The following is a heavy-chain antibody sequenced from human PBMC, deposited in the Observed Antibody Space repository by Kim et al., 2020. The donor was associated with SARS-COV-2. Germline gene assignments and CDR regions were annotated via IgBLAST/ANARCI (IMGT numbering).Heavy chain of an antibody. CDR3: AREGIAVAGRRSEVDAFDI. D-gene: IGHD6-19*01. Sequence: GRVTITRDTSASTAYMELSSLRSEDTAVYYCAREGIAVAGRRSEVDAFDIWGQGTMVTVSS. V-gene: IGHV1-3*01. J-gene: IGHJ3*02.